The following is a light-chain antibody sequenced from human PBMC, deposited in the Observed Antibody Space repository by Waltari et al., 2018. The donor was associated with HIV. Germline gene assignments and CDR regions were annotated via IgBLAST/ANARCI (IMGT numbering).Light chain of an antibody. V-gene: IGLV1-44*01. CDR1: RSNNGRNT. J-gene: IGLJ2*01. CDR3: AAWDDNHVGV. Sequence: QSVMTQPPSASGTPGQRVTIPCSGSRSNNGRNTVNWYQQLPGTSHKLPIYYNKQRPPRALDLFSGSNSGTSASLSISGLQSETEFNFSSAAWDDNHVGVFCGETELTVL. CDR2: YNK.